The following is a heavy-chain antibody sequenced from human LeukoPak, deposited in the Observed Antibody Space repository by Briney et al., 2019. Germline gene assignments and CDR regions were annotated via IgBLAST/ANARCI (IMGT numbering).Heavy chain of an antibody. CDR2: IYPDDSDT. CDR3: ARLSSRGYEISWWFDP. J-gene: IGHJ5*02. Sequence: GESLKISCKHSEYSFPNYCIGWVRQMPGKGLEWMGIIYPDDSDTRYSPSFQGQVTISADRSISTAYLQWSSLKASDTAIYYCARLSSRGYEISWWFDPWGQGTLVTVSS. V-gene: IGHV5-51*01. D-gene: IGHD5-12*01. CDR1: EYSFPNYC.